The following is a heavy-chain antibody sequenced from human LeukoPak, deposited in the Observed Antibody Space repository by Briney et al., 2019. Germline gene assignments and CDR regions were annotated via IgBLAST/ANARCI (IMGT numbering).Heavy chain of an antibody. D-gene: IGHD3-3*01. J-gene: IGHJ3*02. CDR2: IIPIFGTA. CDR3: ARVGLGITIFGVVKNAFDI. CDR1: GGTFSSYA. Sequence: SVKVSCKASGGTFSSYAISWVRQAPGQGLEWMGGIIPIFGTANYAQKFQGRVTITTDESTSTAYMELSSLRSEDTAVYYCARVGLGITIFGVVKNAFDIWGQGTMVTVSS. V-gene: IGHV1-69*05.